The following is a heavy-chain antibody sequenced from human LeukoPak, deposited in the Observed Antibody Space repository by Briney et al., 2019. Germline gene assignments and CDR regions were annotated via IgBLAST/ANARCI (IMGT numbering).Heavy chain of an antibody. J-gene: IGHJ6*03. D-gene: IGHD1-7*01. CDR2: ISYDGSNK. V-gene: IGHV3-30*04. Sequence: GGSLRLSCAASGFTFSSYEMNWVRQAPGKGLEWVAVISYDGSNKYYADSVKGRFTISRDNSKNTLYLQMNSLRAGDTAVYYCAREGRAGTDYYYYYMDVWGKGTTVTVSS. CDR1: GFTFSSYE. CDR3: AREGRAGTDYYYYYMDV.